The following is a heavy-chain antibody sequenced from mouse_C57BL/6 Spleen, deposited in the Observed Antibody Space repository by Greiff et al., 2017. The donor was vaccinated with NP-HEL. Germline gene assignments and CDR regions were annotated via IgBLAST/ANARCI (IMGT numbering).Heavy chain of an antibody. Sequence: VQLQQSGPELVKPGASVKISCKASGYAFSSSWMNWVKQRPGKGLEWIGRIYPGDGDTNYNGKFKGKATLTADKSSSTAYMQLSSLTSEDSAVYCCARLTYGSSYHYYAMDYWGQGTSGTVSS. CDR1: GYAFSSSW. CDR3: ARLTYGSSYHYYAMDY. V-gene: IGHV1-82*01. CDR2: IYPGDGDT. J-gene: IGHJ4*01. D-gene: IGHD1-1*01.